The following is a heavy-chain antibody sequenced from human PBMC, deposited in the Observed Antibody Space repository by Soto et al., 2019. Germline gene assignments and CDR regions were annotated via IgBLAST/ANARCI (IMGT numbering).Heavy chain of an antibody. CDR2: ISKSGTTK. Sequence: GGSLRLSCVASGFMFSGYEMNWVRQAPGKGLEWVAYISKSGTTKYYADSVKGRFTISRDTAKNTIYLQMNSLRVDDTAVYYCPRAGNIAMPHWCQGTLVTVSS. CDR1: GFMFSGYE. CDR3: PRAGNIAMPH. V-gene: IGHV3-48*03. J-gene: IGHJ1*01. D-gene: IGHD3-10*01.